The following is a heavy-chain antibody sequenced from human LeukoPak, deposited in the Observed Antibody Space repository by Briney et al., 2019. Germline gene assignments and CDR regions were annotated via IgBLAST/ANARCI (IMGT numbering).Heavy chain of an antibody. J-gene: IGHJ4*02. V-gene: IGHV4-30-4*01. Sequence: PSQTLSLTCTVSGGSISSGDYYWSWIRQPPGKGLEWIGYIYYSGSTYYNPSLKSRVTISVDTSKNQFSLKLSSVTAADTAVYYCARDGMVRGGLDYWGQGNLVTVSS. D-gene: IGHD3-10*01. CDR3: ARDGMVRGGLDY. CDR2: IYYSGST. CDR1: GGSISSGDYY.